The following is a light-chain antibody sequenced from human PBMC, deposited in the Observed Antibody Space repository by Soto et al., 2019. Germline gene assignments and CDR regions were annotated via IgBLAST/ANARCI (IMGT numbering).Light chain of an antibody. J-gene: IGLJ2*01. CDR2: DVS. CDR3: NSYTSASST. Sequence: QSALTQPASVSGSPGQSITISCTGTSSDIGAHNLVSWYQQHPGKVPKLLIYDVSIRPSGVSNRFSGSKSGNTASLAISGLQAEDEADYYCNSYTSASSTFGGGTQLTVL. V-gene: IGLV2-14*01. CDR1: SSDIGAHNL.